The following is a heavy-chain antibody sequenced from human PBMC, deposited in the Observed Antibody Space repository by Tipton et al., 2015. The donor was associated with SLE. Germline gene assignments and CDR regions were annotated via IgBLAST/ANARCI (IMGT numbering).Heavy chain of an antibody. Sequence: GSLRLSCEASGFTFSTYAMNWVRQAPGRGPVWVSSIIRTGDRAYYADSVKGRFTISRDNSKNTLYLQMDTLRGEDTAVYYCTKRGPAAPSGGMDVWGQGTTVTVSS. J-gene: IGHJ6*02. CDR1: GFTFSTYA. V-gene: IGHV3-23*01. CDR3: TKRGPAAPSGGMDV. D-gene: IGHD2-2*01. CDR2: IIRTGDRA.